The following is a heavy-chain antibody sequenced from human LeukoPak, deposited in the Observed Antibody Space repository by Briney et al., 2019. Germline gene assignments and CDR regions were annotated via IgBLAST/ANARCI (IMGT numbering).Heavy chain of an antibody. CDR3: TSDPNSYYIDY. J-gene: IGHJ4*02. CDR1: GFTFTSYW. Sequence: GGSLRLSCAASGFTFTSYWMHWVRQAPGKGRVWVSRIKTDGSTTSYADSVKGRFTISRDNAKNTLYLQMNRLRAEDTAVYYCTSDPNSYYIDYWGQGTLVTVSS. V-gene: IGHV3-74*01. D-gene: IGHD5-24*01. CDR2: IKTDGSTT.